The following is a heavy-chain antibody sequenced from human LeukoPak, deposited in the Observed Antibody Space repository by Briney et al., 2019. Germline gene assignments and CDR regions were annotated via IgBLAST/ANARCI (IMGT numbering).Heavy chain of an antibody. Sequence: KPSETLSLTCTVSGGSISSYYWSWIRQPPGKGLEWIGYIYYDGSANYNPSLKSRVSISVDTSKNQFSLKLSSVTAADTAVYYCARGSGSGNWYFDLWGRGTLVTVSS. CDR1: GGSISSYY. D-gene: IGHD2-15*01. V-gene: IGHV4-59*01. CDR2: IYYDGSA. J-gene: IGHJ2*01. CDR3: ARGSGSGNWYFDL.